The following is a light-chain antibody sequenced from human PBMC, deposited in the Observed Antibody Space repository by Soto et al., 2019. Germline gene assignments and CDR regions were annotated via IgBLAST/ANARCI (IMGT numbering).Light chain of an antibody. V-gene: IGKV3-20*01. J-gene: IGKJ1*01. CDR1: QSVSNNY. Sequence: EIVLTHSPGTLSLSPGERATLSCRASQSVSNNYLAWYQQKPGQAPRLLIYGASNRATGIPERFSGSGSGTDFTLTISRLEPEDFEIYYCHQRQSWPRTFGQGTKVDIK. CDR2: GAS. CDR3: HQRQSWPRT.